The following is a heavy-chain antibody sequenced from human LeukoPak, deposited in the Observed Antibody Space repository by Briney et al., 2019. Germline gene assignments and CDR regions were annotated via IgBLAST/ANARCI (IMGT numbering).Heavy chain of an antibody. CDR1: GGSFSGYY. D-gene: IGHD4-17*01. J-gene: IGHJ4*02. Sequence: SETLSLTCTVSGGSFSGYYCTWIRQPPGKGLEWSGEINHSGSANYNPSLKSRVTISLDTSKNQFSLKLSSVTAADTAVYYCARGQGTVTTHWGQGTLVPVSS. CDR2: INHSGSA. CDR3: ARGQGTVTTH. V-gene: IGHV4-34*01.